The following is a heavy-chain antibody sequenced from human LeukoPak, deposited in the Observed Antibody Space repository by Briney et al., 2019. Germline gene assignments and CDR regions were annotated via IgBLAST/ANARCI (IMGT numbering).Heavy chain of an antibody. Sequence: PSETLSLTCAVYGGSLSDYYWSWIRQSPGKGLEWIGEISHRGRTYYNLSLKSRVTISIDTSKNQFSLKANSVSAADTAVYYCARHIWFGELLPKQNWFDPWGQGTLVTVSS. CDR1: GGSLSDYY. V-gene: IGHV4-34*01. D-gene: IGHD3-10*01. CDR2: ISHRGRT. J-gene: IGHJ5*02. CDR3: ARHIWFGELLPKQNWFDP.